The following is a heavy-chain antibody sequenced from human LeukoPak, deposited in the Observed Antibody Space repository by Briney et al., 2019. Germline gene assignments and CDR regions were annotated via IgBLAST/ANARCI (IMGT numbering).Heavy chain of an antibody. V-gene: IGHV4-59*01. CDR1: SDSITSYY. J-gene: IGHJ4*02. CDR2: ISSSGTT. Sequence: SETLSLTCTVPSDSITSYYWNWIRQPPGKGLEWIGHISSSGTTNYNPSLKSRVTISIDTSKNQFSLRLSSVNAADTAVYYCARSDWYLNLDYRGQGTLVTVSS. CDR3: ARSDWYLNLDY. D-gene: IGHD6-19*01.